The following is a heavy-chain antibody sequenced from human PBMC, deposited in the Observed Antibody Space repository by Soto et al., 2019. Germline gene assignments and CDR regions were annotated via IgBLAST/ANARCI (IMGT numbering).Heavy chain of an antibody. CDR2: ISGSGGST. CDR1: GFTFSSYA. CDR3: AKETHYDYIWGSYRHNWFDP. Sequence: EVQLLESGGGLVQPGGSLRLSCAASGFTFSSYAMSWVRQAPGKGLEWGSAISGSGGSTYYADSVKGRFTISRDNSKNTLYLQMNSLRAEDTAVYYCAKETHYDYIWGSYRHNWFDPWGQGTLVTVSS. J-gene: IGHJ5*02. V-gene: IGHV3-23*01. D-gene: IGHD3-16*02.